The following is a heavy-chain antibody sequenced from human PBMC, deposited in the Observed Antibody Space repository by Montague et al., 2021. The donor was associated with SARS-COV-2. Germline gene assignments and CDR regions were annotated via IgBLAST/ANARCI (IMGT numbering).Heavy chain of an antibody. V-gene: IGHV4-39*07. CDR3: ARDDIVLQGVTKGMDV. Sequence: SETLSLTCSVPGGSISSSTYYWGWIRQPPGKGLEWIGNMYYSGSTYYNPSLKSRVTISIDTTKNQFSLKLSSVTAADTAVYYCARDDIVLQGVTKGMDVWGQGTTVTVSS. D-gene: IGHD3-10*01. J-gene: IGHJ6*02. CDR1: GGSISSSTYY. CDR2: MYYSGST.